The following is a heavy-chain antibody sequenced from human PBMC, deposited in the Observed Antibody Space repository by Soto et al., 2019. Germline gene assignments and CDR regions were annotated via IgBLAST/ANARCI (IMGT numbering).Heavy chain of an antibody. CDR1: GFSLSTSGVG. V-gene: IGHV2-5*02. Sequence: QITLKESGPTLVKPTQTLTLTCTFSGFSLSTSGVGVGWIRQPPGKALEWLALIYWDDDKRYTPSLKSRLTITKDTSINQVVLTMTNMDPVDTATYYCAHRPSYCSGGSCYSGFDYWGQGTLGTVSS. J-gene: IGHJ4*02. D-gene: IGHD2-15*01. CDR3: AHRPSYCSGGSCYSGFDY. CDR2: IYWDDDK.